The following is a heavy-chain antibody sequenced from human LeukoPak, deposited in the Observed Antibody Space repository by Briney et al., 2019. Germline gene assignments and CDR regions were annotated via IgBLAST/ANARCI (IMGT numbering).Heavy chain of an antibody. D-gene: IGHD6-13*01. V-gene: IGHV4-38-2*02. CDR3: ARIKQQLTHHDAFDI. CDR2: IYHSGST. CDR1: GYSISSGYY. Sequence: SETLSLTCTVSGYSISSGYYWGWIRQPPGKGLEWIGSIYHSGSTYYNPSLKSRVTISVDTSKNQFSLKLSSVTAADTAVYYCARIKQQLTHHDAFDIWGQGTMVTVSS. J-gene: IGHJ3*02.